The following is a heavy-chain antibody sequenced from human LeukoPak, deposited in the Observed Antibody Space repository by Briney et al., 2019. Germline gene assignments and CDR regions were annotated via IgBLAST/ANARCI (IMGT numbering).Heavy chain of an antibody. CDR3: ARDGPRRYQYDCSCRGDAFDI. J-gene: IGHJ3*02. CDR2: ISAYNGHT. CDR1: GYTFTNYG. V-gene: IGHV1-18*01. Sequence: ASVKVSCKASGYTFTNYGISWVRQAPGQGLEWMGWISAYNGHTKYAQKVQGRVTMTRDTSTRTAYMELRSLRSDDRAVHYCARDGPRRYQYDCSCRGDAFDIWGQGTMVTVSS. D-gene: IGHD3-22*01.